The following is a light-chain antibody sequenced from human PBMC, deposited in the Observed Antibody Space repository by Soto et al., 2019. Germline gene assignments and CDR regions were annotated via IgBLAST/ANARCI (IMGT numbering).Light chain of an antibody. J-gene: IGKJ2*01. V-gene: IGKV3-15*01. Sequence: EILMTQSPATLSVSPGERATLSCRASQSVSSNLAWYQQKPGQAPRLLIYRASTRATGIPGSFSGSGSRKEFNLTISSLQSEDFAIYYCQQYDNRYTFGQGTKLEIK. CDR3: QQYDNRYT. CDR1: QSVSSN. CDR2: RAS.